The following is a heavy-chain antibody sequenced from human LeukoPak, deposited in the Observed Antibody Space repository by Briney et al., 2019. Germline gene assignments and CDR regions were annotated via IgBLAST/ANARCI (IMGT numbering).Heavy chain of an antibody. CDR3: ARLYSSREYYCDY. CDR2: IYYSGTT. CDR1: GGSMRSSSYS. Sequence: SETLSLTCTVSGGSMRSSSYSWGWIRQPPGKGLEWIGSIYYSGTTYYNPSLSSRVTISVDTSKNQFSRKVSSVTAADTAVYYCARLYSSREYYCDYWGHGTLATVSS. J-gene: IGHJ4*01. D-gene: IGHD6-13*01. V-gene: IGHV4-39*01.